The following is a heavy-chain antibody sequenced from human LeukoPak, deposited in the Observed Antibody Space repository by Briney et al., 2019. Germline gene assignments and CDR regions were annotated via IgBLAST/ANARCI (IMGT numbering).Heavy chain of an antibody. J-gene: IGHJ4*02. D-gene: IGHD6-13*01. CDR3: ARLGSSWDFFDF. CDR1: GFTVSSNY. CDR2: ISGSGGST. V-gene: IGHV3-23*01. Sequence: GGSLRLSCAASGFTVSSNYMSWVRQAPGKGLEWVSAISGSGGSTYYADSVKGRFTISRDNSKNTLYLQMNSLRSEDTGVYYCARLGSSWDFFDFWGQGTLVTVS.